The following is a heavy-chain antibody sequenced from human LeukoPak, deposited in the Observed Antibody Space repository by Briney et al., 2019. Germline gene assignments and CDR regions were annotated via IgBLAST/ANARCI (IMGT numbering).Heavy chain of an antibody. CDR3: ARSPRIIAAARRSHAFDI. J-gene: IGHJ3*02. D-gene: IGHD6-13*01. CDR1: GGSFSGYY. V-gene: IGHV4-34*01. CDR2: INHSGST. Sequence: SETLSLTCAVYGGSFSGYYWSWIRQPPGKGLEWIGEINHSGSTNYIPSLKSRVTISVDTSKNQFSLKLSSVTAADTAVYYCARSPRIIAAARRSHAFDIWGQGTMVTVSS.